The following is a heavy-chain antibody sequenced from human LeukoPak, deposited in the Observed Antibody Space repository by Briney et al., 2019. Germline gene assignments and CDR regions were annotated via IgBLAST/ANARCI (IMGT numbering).Heavy chain of an antibody. CDR3: AIGGVYSRGYSYYYMFV. D-gene: IGHD5-18*01. CDR2: IYTSGST. V-gene: IGHV4-61*02. CDR1: GGSISSGTYF. Sequence: SQTLSLTCTVSGGSISSGTYFWSWIRQPAGKGLEWIGRIYTSGSTNYNPSLKSRVTMSVDTSRNQFSLRLSSVTATDTAVYYCAIGGVYSRGYSYYYMFVWGKGTTVTVSS. J-gene: IGHJ6*03.